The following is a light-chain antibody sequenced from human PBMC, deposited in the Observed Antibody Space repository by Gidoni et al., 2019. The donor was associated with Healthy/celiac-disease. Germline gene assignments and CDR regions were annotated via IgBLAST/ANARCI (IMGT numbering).Light chain of an antibody. Sequence: AIRLTQSPSSFSAATGDRVTITGRAIRGSSSYFAWYQQKPGKAPKLLIYAASTLQSGVPSRFSGSGSGTDFTLTISCLQSEDFATYYCQQYFSYPLTFGGGTKVEIK. CDR3: QQYFSYPLT. J-gene: IGKJ4*01. V-gene: IGKV1-8*01. CDR1: RGSSSY. CDR2: AAS.